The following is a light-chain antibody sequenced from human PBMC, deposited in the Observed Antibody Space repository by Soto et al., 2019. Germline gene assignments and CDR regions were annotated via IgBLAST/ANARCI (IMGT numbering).Light chain of an antibody. CDR2: GAF. CDR1: QDIRKY. Sequence: DIQMTQSPTSLSASVGDRVTITCQASQDIRKYLSWYQQKPGRAPKLLIYGAFNLETGVPSRFSGSGYGTDFTFTISSLQTEDIATYYCQHYDNLPPFTFCPGTKVAIK. CDR3: QHYDNLPPFT. J-gene: IGKJ3*01. V-gene: IGKV1-33*01.